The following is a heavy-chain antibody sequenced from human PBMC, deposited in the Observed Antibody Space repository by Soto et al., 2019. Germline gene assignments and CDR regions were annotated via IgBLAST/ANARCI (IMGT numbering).Heavy chain of an antibody. CDR3: ARDLGTTFRAPNWFDP. Sequence: GSSVKVSCKASGYTFTSYYMHWVRQAPGQGLEWMGIINPSGGSTSYAQKFQGRVTMTRDTSTSTVYMELSSLRSEDTAVYYCARDLGTTFRAPNWFDPWGQGTLVTVSS. CDR2: INPSGGST. CDR1: GYTFTSYY. D-gene: IGHD3-16*01. J-gene: IGHJ5*02. V-gene: IGHV1-46*01.